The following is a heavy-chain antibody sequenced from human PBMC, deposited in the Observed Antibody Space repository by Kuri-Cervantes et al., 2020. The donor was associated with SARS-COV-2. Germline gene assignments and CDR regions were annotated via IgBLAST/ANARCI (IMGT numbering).Heavy chain of an antibody. J-gene: IGHJ4*02. Sequence: GESLKISCAASGFTFSSYAMSWVRQAPGKGLEWVSAISGSGGSTYYADSVKGRFTISRGNSKNTLYLQMNDLRAEDTAVYYCARGKGSTYGHFDFWGQGTLVTVSS. V-gene: IGHV3-23*01. CDR1: GFTFSSYA. D-gene: IGHD5-18*01. CDR3: ARGKGSTYGHFDF. CDR2: ISGSGGST.